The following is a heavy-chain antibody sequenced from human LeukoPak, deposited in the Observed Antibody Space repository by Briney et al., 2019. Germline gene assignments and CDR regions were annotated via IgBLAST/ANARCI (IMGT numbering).Heavy chain of an antibody. CDR3: ARVWNGGNFDY. CDR1: GGSFSGYY. Sequence: SETLSLTCAVYGGSFSGYYWSWIRQPPGKGLEWIGEINHSGSTNYNPSLKSRVTISVDTSKNQFSLKLSPVTAADTAVYYCARVWNGGNFDYWGQGTLVTVSS. V-gene: IGHV4-34*01. D-gene: IGHD1-1*01. CDR2: INHSGST. J-gene: IGHJ4*02.